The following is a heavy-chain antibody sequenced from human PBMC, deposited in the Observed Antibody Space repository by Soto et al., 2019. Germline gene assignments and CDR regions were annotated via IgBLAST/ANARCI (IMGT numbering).Heavy chain of an antibody. V-gene: IGHV4-31*03. CDR2: IYYSGST. D-gene: IGHD4-17*01. CDR1: GGSISSGGYY. CDR3: ARGGDTVTTSVYFDY. J-gene: IGHJ4*02. Sequence: SETLSLTCTVSGGSISSGGYYWSWIRQHPGKGLEWIGYIYYSGSTYYNPSLKSRVTISVDTSKNQFSLKLSSVTAADTAVYYCARGGDTVTTSVYFDYWGQGTLVTVSS.